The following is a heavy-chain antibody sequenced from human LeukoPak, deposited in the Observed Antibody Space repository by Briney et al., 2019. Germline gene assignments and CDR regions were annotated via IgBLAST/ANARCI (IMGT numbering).Heavy chain of an antibody. CDR1: GYTFTGYY. Sequence: ASVKVSCKASGYTFTGYYMNWVRQAPGHGLEWMGIINPSVGSTSYAQKFQGRVTITRDTSTSTAYMELSSLISEDTAVYYCARDLREGGFYDSGGYRFRFDPWGQGTLVTVSS. D-gene: IGHD3-22*01. CDR2: INPSVGST. J-gene: IGHJ5*02. V-gene: IGHV1-46*01. CDR3: ARDLREGGFYDSGGYRFRFDP.